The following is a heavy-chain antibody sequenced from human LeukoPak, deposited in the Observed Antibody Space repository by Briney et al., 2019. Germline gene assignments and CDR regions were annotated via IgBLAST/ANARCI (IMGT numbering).Heavy chain of an antibody. J-gene: IGHJ4*02. Sequence: GGSLRLSCAASGFTFSNYAMHWVRQAPGKGLDWVAFIRYNGNNQYYADSVKGRFTISRDNSKDTLYLQMNSLRADDTAVYYCAKDRAYVAMVRGVLDYWGQGTLVTVSS. CDR1: GFTFSNYA. CDR3: AKDRAYVAMVRGVLDY. CDR2: IRYNGNNQ. D-gene: IGHD3-10*01. V-gene: IGHV3-30*02.